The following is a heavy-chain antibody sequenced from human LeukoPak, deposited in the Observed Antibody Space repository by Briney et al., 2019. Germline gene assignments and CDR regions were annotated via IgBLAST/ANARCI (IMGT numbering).Heavy chain of an antibody. CDR3: SRENGAFSPFGH. D-gene: IGHD2-8*01. CDR1: GGSISNTNW. Sequence: SETLSLTCTVSGGSISNTNWWSWVRQPPGQGLEWIGEISLTGLTHYNPSLESRVTVSLGKSKNQLSLNLSSVTAADTAVYYCSRENGAFSPFGHWGQGILVTV. CDR2: ISLTGLT. J-gene: IGHJ4*02. V-gene: IGHV4-4*02.